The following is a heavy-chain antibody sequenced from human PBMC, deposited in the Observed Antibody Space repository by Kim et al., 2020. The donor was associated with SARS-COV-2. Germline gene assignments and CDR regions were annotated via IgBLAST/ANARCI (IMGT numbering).Heavy chain of an antibody. V-gene: IGHV3-9*01. CDR2: ISWNSGSI. J-gene: IGHJ4*02. Sequence: GGSLRLSCAASGFTFDDYAMHWVRQAPGKGLEWVSGISWNSGSIGYADSVKGRFTISRDNAKNSLYLQMNSLRAEDTALYYCAKGAIFGVVIHFDYWGQGTLVTVSS. D-gene: IGHD3-3*01. CDR1: GFTFDDYA. CDR3: AKGAIFGVVIHFDY.